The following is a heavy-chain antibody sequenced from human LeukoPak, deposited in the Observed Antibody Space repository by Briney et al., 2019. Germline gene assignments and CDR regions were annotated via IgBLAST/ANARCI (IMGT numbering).Heavy chain of an antibody. J-gene: IGHJ4*02. Sequence: ASVKVSCKASGYTFTSYDINWVRQAPGQGLEWMGWMNPHSGNSGYAPKLQGRVTLTRNTSISTAYMELSSLRSEDTAVYYCARGYDILTGQPFDYWGQGTLVTVSS. CDR1: GYTFTSYD. D-gene: IGHD3-9*01. CDR2: MNPHSGNS. V-gene: IGHV1-8*01. CDR3: ARGYDILTGQPFDY.